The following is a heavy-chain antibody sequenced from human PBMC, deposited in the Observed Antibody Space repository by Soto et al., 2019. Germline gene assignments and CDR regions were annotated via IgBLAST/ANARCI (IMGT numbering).Heavy chain of an antibody. CDR2: INHSGST. V-gene: IGHV4-34*01. Sequence: SETLSLGCAVYGGSFSGYYWSWIRQPPGKGLEWIGEINHSGSTNYNPSLKSRVTISVDTSKNQFSLKLSSVTAAGTAVYYCASVPKYYYDSSGYYYFDYWGQGTLVTVSS. J-gene: IGHJ4*02. CDR1: GGSFSGYY. CDR3: ASVPKYYYDSSGYYYFDY. D-gene: IGHD3-22*01.